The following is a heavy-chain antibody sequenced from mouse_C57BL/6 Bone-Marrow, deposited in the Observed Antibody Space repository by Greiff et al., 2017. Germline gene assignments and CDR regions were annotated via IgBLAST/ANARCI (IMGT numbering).Heavy chain of an antibody. V-gene: IGHV1-50*01. CDR3: ARYLGHY. CDR2: IDPSDSYT. D-gene: IGHD4-1*01. J-gene: IGHJ3*01. CDR1: GYTFTSYW. Sequence: VQLQQPGAELVKPGASVKLSCKASGYTFTSYWMQWVKQRPGQGLEWIGEIDPSDSYTNYNQKFKGKATLTVDTSASTAYMQISSLTSEDSAVYYCARYLGHYWGQGTLVTVSA.